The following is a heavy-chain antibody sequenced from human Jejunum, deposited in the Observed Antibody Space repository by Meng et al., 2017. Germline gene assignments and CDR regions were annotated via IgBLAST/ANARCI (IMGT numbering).Heavy chain of an antibody. CDR3: ATSGGGFDY. CDR2: INTKPGNP. V-gene: IGHV7-4-1*02. D-gene: IGHD1-26*01. J-gene: IGHJ4*02. CDR1: AYTFPKYD. Sequence: VLWGHSGCGGSVSGASGRVSCMASAYTFPKYDINCVRQAPGQGLEWMGWINTKPGNPMYAQGFTGRFVFSLDTSVSTAHLHISTLTPEDTAVYYCATSGGGFDYWGQGTLVTVSS.